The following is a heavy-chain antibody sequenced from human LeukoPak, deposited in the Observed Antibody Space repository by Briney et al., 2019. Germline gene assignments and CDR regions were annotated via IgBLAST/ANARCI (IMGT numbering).Heavy chain of an antibody. J-gene: IGHJ4*02. Sequence: GESLKISCKGSGYSFTSYWIGWVRQMPGKGLEWMGIIYPGDSDTRYSPSFQGQVTISADKSISTAYLQWSSLKASDTAMYYCARSITIFGVVIRSFDYWGQGTLVTVSS. CDR3: ARSITIFGVVIRSFDY. D-gene: IGHD3-3*01. CDR2: IYPGDSDT. V-gene: IGHV5-51*01. CDR1: GYSFTSYW.